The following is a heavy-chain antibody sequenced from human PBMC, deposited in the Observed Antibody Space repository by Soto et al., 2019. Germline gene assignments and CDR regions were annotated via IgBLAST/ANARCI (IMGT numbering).Heavy chain of an antibody. CDR1: GFIFKMYW. D-gene: IGHD3-10*01. CDR2: IYNDGTYS. V-gene: IGHV3-74*01. J-gene: IGHJ4*02. CDR3: TRGPRPISTGTGAY. Sequence: GGSLRLSCAASGFIFKMYWMHWVRQSPGKGLVWISRIYNDGTYSDCADSVRGRFTISRDNVNDTLYLQMNNLRAEDSGLYYCTRGPRPISTGTGAYWGQGTQVTVSS.